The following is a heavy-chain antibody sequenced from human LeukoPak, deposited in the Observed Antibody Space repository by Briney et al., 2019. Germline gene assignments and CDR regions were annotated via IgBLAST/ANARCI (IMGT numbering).Heavy chain of an antibody. J-gene: IGHJ4*02. CDR1: GYTFTGYY. Sequence: RASVKVSCKASGYTFTGYYMHWVRQAPGQGLEWMGWINPNSGGTNYAQKFQGRVTMTRDTSISTAYMELSRLRSDDTAVYYCARGPRYDYVWGSYRYKGAFDYWGQGTLVTVSS. D-gene: IGHD3-16*02. CDR3: ARGPRYDYVWGSYRYKGAFDY. CDR2: INPNSGGT. V-gene: IGHV1-2*02.